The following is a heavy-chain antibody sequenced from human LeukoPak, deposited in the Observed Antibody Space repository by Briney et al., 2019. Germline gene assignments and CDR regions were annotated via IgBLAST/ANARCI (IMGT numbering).Heavy chain of an antibody. V-gene: IGHV3-33*06. CDR1: GFTFSRYG. CDR3: AKERAITIFGGFDY. CDR2: IWYDGSKK. J-gene: IGHJ4*02. Sequence: PGGSLRLSCAASGFTFSRYGMHWVRQAPGKGLEWVAVIWYDGSKKNYADSVKGRFTISRDNSKNTLYLQMNSLRAEDTAVYYCAKERAITIFGGFDYWGQGTLVTVSS. D-gene: IGHD3-3*01.